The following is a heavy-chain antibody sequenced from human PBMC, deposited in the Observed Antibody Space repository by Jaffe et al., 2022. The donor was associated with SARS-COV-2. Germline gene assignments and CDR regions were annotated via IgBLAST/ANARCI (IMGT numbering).Heavy chain of an antibody. CDR2: IWYDGSNK. V-gene: IGHV3-33*01. Sequence: QVQLVESGGGVVQPGRSLRLSCAATGFTFSSYGMHWVRQAPGKGLEWVAVIWYDGSNKYYADSVKGRFTISRDNSKNTVNLQMNSLRVEDTAVYFCARLGRLWSLDYWAQGTLVTVSS. CDR3: ARLGRLWSLDY. D-gene: IGHD5-18*01. J-gene: IGHJ4*02. CDR1: GFTFSSYG.